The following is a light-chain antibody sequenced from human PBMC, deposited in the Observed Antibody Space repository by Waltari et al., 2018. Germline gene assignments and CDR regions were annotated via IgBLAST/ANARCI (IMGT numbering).Light chain of an antibody. CDR1: GIDDGGYNS. CDR3: SSQSSNNVVL. Sequence: QSARTHPPPVSGSPDQWVTIFCSGPGIDDGGYNSVWCNQEHPGQAPRVIIYDVSDRPSGVSVRFSGSKSGNTASLTISGLQAEDEADYYCSSQSSNNVVLFGGGTKLTVL. CDR2: DVS. J-gene: IGLJ2*01. V-gene: IGLV2-14*01.